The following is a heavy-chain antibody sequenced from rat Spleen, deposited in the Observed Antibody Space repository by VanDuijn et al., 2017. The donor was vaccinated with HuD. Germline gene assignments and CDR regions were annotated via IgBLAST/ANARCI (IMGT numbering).Heavy chain of an antibody. D-gene: IGHD4-3*01. V-gene: IGHV5-31*01. CDR3: ARHNSGYGVMDA. CDR1: GFTFNNYW. CDR2: ITNTGGST. J-gene: IGHJ4*01. Sequence: EVQLVESGGGLVQPGRSLKLSCVASGFTFNNYWMTWIRQAPGKGLEWVASITNTGGSTYYPESVKGRFTISRDNAKSSLYLQMDSLRSEDTATYYCARHNSGYGVMDAWGQGASVTVSS.